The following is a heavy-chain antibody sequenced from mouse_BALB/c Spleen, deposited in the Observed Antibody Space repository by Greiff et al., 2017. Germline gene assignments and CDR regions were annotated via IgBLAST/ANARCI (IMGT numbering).Heavy chain of an antibody. CDR1: GFSLTSYG. D-gene: IGHD1-2*01. CDR3: ARGSNTTATDY. V-gene: IGHV2-9*02. Sequence: QVQLQQSGPGLVAPSQSLSITCTVSGFSLTSYGVHWVRQPPGKGLEWLGVIWAGGSTTYNSALMSRLSISKDNSKSQVFLKMNSLQTDDTAVYYCARGSNTTATDYWGQGTTLTVSS. J-gene: IGHJ2*01. CDR2: IWAGGST.